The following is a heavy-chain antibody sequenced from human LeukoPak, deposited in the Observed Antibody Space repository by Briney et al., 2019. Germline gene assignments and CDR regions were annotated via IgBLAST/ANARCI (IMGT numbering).Heavy chain of an antibody. CDR2: ISGSGGST. D-gene: IGHD3-10*01. J-gene: IGHJ3*02. Sequence: PGGSLRLSCAASGFTFSSYAMSWVRQAPGKGLEWVSAISGSGGSTYYADSVKGRFTISRDNSKNTLYLQMGSLRSEDMAVYYCARVGDPGAFDIWGQGTVVIVSS. V-gene: IGHV3-23*01. CDR3: ARVGDPGAFDI. CDR1: GFTFSSYA.